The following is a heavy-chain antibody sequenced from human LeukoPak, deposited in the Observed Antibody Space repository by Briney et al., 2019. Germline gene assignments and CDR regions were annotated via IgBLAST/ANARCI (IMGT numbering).Heavy chain of an antibody. V-gene: IGHV3-48*03. D-gene: IGHD3-10*01. Sequence: GGSLRLSCAAPGFTFRTYEMNWVRQAPGKGLEWVSYIGTIISTTYYADSVKGRFTVSRDDAKGSLYLQMSSLRAEDTAVHYCARPWFGGYYYGMDVWGQGTTVTVSS. CDR3: ARPWFGGYYYGMDV. CDR1: GFTFRTYE. J-gene: IGHJ6*02. CDR2: IGTIISTT.